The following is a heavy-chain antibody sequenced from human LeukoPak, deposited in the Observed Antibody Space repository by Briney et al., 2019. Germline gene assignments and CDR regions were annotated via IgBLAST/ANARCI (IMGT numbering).Heavy chain of an antibody. CDR2: INPNSGDT. Sequence: ASVKVSCETSGYTFTGYYMHWVRQAPGQGLEWMGRINPNSGDTNYAQKFQGRVTMTGDTSITTAYMELNSLRSDDTAVYYCAKAKPQGSDRDFDYWGQGTLVTVSS. V-gene: IGHV1-2*06. J-gene: IGHJ4*02. CDR1: GYTFTGYY. D-gene: IGHD1-14*01. CDR3: AKAKPQGSDRDFDY.